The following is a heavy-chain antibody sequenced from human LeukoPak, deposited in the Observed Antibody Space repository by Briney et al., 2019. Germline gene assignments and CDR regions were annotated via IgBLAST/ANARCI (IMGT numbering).Heavy chain of an antibody. D-gene: IGHD4-17*01. V-gene: IGHV4-30-2*01. CDR2: IYHSGST. J-gene: IGHJ3*01. Sequence: SETLSLTCSVSGGSISSGGYYWSWIRQPPGKGLEWIGYIYHSGSTYYNPSLKSRVTISVDRSKNQFSLKLSSVTAADTAVYYCARADGTVFWGQGTMVTVSS. CDR1: GGSISSGGYY. CDR3: ARADGTVF.